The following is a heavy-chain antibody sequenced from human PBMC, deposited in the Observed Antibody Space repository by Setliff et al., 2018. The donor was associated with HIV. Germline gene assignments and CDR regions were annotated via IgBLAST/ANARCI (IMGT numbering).Heavy chain of an antibody. D-gene: IGHD4-17*01. CDR2: LSPSGTT. V-gene: IGHV4-34*01. Sequence: SETLSLTCTVYGGSFGNYYTNWIRQPPGKGLEWIGELSPSGTTRSNPSLQSRVTISLDTSNNQFSLKLTSVTAADTAMYYCASFFVTTVTNQDYWGQGTPVTVSS. J-gene: IGHJ4*02. CDR3: ASFFVTTVTNQDY. CDR1: GGSFGNYY.